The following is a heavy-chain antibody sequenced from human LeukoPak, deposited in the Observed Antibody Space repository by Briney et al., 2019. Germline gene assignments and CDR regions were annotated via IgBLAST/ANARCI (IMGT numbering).Heavy chain of an antibody. Sequence: SETLSLTCTVSGDSISGYYWSWIRQPPYKGLEYIGYIYYRGSTNYNPSLESRVTISVDTSKNQVSLKLTSVTAADTAVYYCARGHSSVVTAIPYYFDYWGQGTLVTVSS. V-gene: IGHV4-59*12. J-gene: IGHJ4*02. CDR2: IYYRGST. D-gene: IGHD2-21*02. CDR1: GDSISGYY. CDR3: ARGHSSVVTAIPYYFDY.